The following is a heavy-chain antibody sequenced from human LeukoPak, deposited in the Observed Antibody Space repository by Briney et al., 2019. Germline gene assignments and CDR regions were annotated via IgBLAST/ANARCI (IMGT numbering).Heavy chain of an antibody. CDR3: ARVRIVGPNSPYNYYMDV. J-gene: IGHJ6*03. CDR2: IKKDGSET. V-gene: IGHV3-7*01. Sequence: GGSLRLSCAAAGFDFSDFWMSWVRQVPGKGLEWVATIKKDGSETHYVDSVKGRFTISRHNAESSLYLQMNSLRAEDTAVYYCARVRIVGPNSPYNYYMDVWGKGTTVIVSS. D-gene: IGHD1-26*01. CDR1: GFDFSDFW.